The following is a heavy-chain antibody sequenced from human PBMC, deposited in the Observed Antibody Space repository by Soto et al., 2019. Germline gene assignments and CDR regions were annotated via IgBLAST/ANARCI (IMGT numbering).Heavy chain of an antibody. D-gene: IGHD3-9*01. J-gene: IGHJ6*02. Sequence: ASANVSCKAYGYTFTSYDIHWVRQAPGQGRDSMGIIKRSGGSTSYAQKLQGRVNRTRDTSTSTVYMELSSLRSEETGVYYCARDRITMRYFHWLTYFYYYGMDVWGQGTTVTVSS. CDR3: ARDRITMRYFHWLTYFYYYGMDV. CDR2: IKRSGGST. CDR1: GYTFTSYD. V-gene: IGHV1-46*01.